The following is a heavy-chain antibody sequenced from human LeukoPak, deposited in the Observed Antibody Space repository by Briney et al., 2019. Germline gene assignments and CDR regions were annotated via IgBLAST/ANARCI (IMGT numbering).Heavy chain of an antibody. CDR1: GGSFSGYY. V-gene: IGHV4-34*01. CDR3: ADSSGYVDDAFDI. Sequence: SETLSLTYAVYGGSFSGYYWSWIRQPPGKGLEWIGEINHSGSTNYNPSLKSRVTISVDTSKNQFSLKLSSVTAADTAVYYCADSSGYVDDAFDIWGQGTMVTVYS. D-gene: IGHD3-22*01. CDR2: INHSGST. J-gene: IGHJ3*02.